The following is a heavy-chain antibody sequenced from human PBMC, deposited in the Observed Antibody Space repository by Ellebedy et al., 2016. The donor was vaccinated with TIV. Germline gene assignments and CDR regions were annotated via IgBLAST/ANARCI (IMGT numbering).Heavy chain of an antibody. CDR3: ATFRRINWFDP. J-gene: IGHJ5*02. V-gene: IGHV1-3*01. D-gene: IGHD3-3*02. CDR1: GYTFTSYA. Sequence: AASVKVSCKASGYTFTSYAMHWARQAPGQRLEWMGWINAGNVNTEYSQKFQGRVTMTEDTSTDTAYMELSSLRTTDTAVYYCATFRRINWFDPWGQGTLVTVSS. CDR2: INAGNVNT.